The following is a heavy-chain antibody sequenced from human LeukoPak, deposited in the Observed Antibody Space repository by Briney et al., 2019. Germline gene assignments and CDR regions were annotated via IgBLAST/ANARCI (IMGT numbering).Heavy chain of an antibody. D-gene: IGHD1-14*01. CDR3: ARGNQADDY. CDR2: ISGSGGST. CDR1: GFTFSSYA. V-gene: IGHV3-23*01. J-gene: IGHJ4*02. Sequence: GGSLRLSCAASGFTFSSYAMSWVRQAPGKGLEWVSAISGSGGSTYYADSVKGRFTISRDNSKNTLYLQMDSLRAEDTGVYYCARGNQADDYWGQGTLVTVSS.